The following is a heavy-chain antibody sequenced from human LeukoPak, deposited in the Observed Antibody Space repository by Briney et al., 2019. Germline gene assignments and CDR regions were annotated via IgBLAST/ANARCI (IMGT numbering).Heavy chain of an antibody. D-gene: IGHD2-21*01. CDR2: ISAYNGNT. Sequence: ASVKVSCKASGYTFTSYGISWVRQAPGQGLEWMGWISAYNGNTNYAQKLQGRVTMTTDTSTSTAYMELRSLRSDDTAVYYCARDVVQNCGGDRYDQSYYYYYYMDVWGKGTTVTVSS. CDR3: ARDVVQNCGGDRYDQSYYYYYYMDV. CDR1: GYTFTSYG. J-gene: IGHJ6*03. V-gene: IGHV1-18*01.